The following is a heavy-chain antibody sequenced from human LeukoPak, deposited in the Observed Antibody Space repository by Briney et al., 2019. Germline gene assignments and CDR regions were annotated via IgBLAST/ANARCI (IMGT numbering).Heavy chain of an antibody. J-gene: IGHJ4*02. V-gene: IGHV3-66*01. CDR3: ARAVRSGYYLLIDY. D-gene: IGHD3-22*01. Sequence: GGSLRLSCAASGFTVSSNYMSWVRQAPGKGLEGVSVIYSGGSTYYADSVKGRFTISRDNAKNSLYLQMNSLRAEDTAVYYCARAVRSGYYLLIDYWGQGTLVTVSS. CDR1: GFTVSSNY. CDR2: IYSGGST.